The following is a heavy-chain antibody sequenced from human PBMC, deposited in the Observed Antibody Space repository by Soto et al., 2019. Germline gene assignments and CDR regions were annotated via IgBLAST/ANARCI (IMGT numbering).Heavy chain of an antibody. Sequence: EVQVVESGGGLVQPGGSLRLSCAASGFTFSTYWMTWVRQAPGKGLEWVANIKEYGSVQYYVDSVKGRFTISRDNAKNSLYLQMNSLRAEDTAVYYFARDLNALYRYRWYGAFGIWGQGKMVNVSS. CDR1: GFTFSTYW. CDR3: ARDLNALYRYRWYGAFGI. V-gene: IGHV3-7*01. J-gene: IGHJ3*02. CDR2: IKEYGSVQ. D-gene: IGHD2-8*02.